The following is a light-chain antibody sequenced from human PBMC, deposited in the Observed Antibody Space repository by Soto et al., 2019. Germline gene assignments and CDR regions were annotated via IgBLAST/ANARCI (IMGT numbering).Light chain of an antibody. CDR1: RSVSSY. J-gene: IGKJ1*01. V-gene: IGKV3-20*01. Sequence: EIVLTQSPATLSLSPGERATLSCRAGRSVSSYLAWYQQKPGQAPRLLIYDASNRATGIPDRFSGSGSGTDFTLTISRLEPEDFAVYYCQQYGSSAWTFGQGTKVDIK. CDR3: QQYGSSAWT. CDR2: DAS.